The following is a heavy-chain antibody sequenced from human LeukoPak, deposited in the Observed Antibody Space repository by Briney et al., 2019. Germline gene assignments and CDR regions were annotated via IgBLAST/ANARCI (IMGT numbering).Heavy chain of an antibody. J-gene: IGHJ5*02. CDR1: GFTFSDYY. Sequence: GGSLRLSCAASGFTFSDYYMSWIRQAPGKGLEWVSYISSSGSTIYYADSVKGRFTISRDNAKNSLYLQMNSLRAEDTAVYYCARVYLRFCSSTSCYFYWFDPWGQGTLVTVSS. CDR3: ARVYLRFCSSTSCYFYWFDP. CDR2: ISSSGSTI. D-gene: IGHD2-2*01. V-gene: IGHV3-11*04.